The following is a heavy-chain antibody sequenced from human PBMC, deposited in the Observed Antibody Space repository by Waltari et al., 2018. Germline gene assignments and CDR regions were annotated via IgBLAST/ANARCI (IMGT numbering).Heavy chain of an antibody. J-gene: IGHJ4*02. D-gene: IGHD2-21*02. CDR3: ARWFHGDSPSHFDY. CDR2: IYHSGTT. V-gene: IGHV4-38-2*01. Sequence: QVQLQESGPGLVKPSETLSLPCAVSGSSFSSRYYWGWIRQPPGKRLEFIGSIYHSGTTYYNPSLKSRVTILLDTSKTQFSLMLRSVTAADTAVYFCARWFHGDSPSHFDYWGQGTLVTVSS. CDR1: GSSFSSRYY.